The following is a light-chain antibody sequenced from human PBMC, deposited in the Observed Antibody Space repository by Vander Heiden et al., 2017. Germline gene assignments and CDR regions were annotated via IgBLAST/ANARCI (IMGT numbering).Light chain of an antibody. V-gene: IGKV1-39*01. CDR1: QSITTY. Sequence: DIQTTQSPSSLSAPVGDRVTITCRTSQSITTYLNWYQHNPGKAPKLLIYAASSFQSEVPSRFSGSGSGTDFTLTITSLQPKDFATYYIQQSVSAPYTFGQGTKMEI. CDR2: AAS. J-gene: IGKJ2*01. CDR3: QQSVSAPYT.